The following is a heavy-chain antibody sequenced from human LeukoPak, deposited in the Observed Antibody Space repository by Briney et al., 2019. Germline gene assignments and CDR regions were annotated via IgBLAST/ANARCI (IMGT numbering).Heavy chain of an antibody. D-gene: IGHD6-19*01. J-gene: IGHJ4*02. Sequence: GGSLRLSCAASGFTFSSYAMSWVRQAPGKGLEWVAVISYDGSNKYYADSVKGRFTISRDNSKNTLYLQMNSLRAEDTAVYYCARAGSSGWYYFDYWGQGTLVTVSS. CDR2: ISYDGSNK. CDR3: ARAGSSGWYYFDY. CDR1: GFTFSSYA. V-gene: IGHV3-30-3*01.